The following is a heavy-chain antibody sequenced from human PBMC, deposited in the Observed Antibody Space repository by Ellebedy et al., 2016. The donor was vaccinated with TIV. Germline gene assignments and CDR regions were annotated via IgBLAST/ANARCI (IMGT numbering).Heavy chain of an antibody. D-gene: IGHD1-26*01. CDR1: GFTFDDYG. J-gene: IGHJ4*02. CDR2: INWNGDST. CDR3: ARRTAVGAWGLDY. Sequence: GGSLRLSCAATGFTFDDYGMNWVRQAPGKGLEWVSGINWNGDSTGYADSVKGRFTISRDNAKNSLYLQMNSLRAEDSALYHCARRTAVGAWGLDYWGQGTLVTVSS. V-gene: IGHV3-20*01.